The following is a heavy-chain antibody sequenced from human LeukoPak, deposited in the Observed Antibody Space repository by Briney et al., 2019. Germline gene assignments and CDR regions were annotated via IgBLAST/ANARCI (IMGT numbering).Heavy chain of an antibody. CDR2: IGSAGDT. Sequence: GGSLRLSCAASGFTFSTYDFHWVRQATGKGLEWVSSIGSAGDTYYAGSVKGRFTISRENAKSSLYLQMNNLRAGDTAVYHCVRGGEIGFDHWGQGTLVTVST. CDR3: VRGGEIGFDH. J-gene: IGHJ4*02. D-gene: IGHD3-16*01. V-gene: IGHV3-13*01. CDR1: GFTFSTYD.